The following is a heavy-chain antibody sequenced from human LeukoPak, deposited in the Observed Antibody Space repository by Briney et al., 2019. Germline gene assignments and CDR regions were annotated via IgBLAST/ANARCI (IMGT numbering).Heavy chain of an antibody. CDR2: ISAYDGNT. D-gene: IGHD3-10*01. CDR1: GYTFTNYG. V-gene: IGHV1-18*01. CDR3: AREGGSGTYYPFDY. J-gene: IGHJ4*02. Sequence: ASVKISCKASGYTFTNYGITWVRQAPGQGLEWMGWISAYDGNTNYAQKLQGRVTMTTDTSTSTAYMELRSLRSDGTAVYYCAREGGSGTYYPFDYWGQGTLVTVSS.